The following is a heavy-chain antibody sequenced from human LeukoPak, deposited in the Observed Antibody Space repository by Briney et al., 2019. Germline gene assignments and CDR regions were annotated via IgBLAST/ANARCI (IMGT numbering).Heavy chain of an antibody. CDR2: MNPNSGNT. D-gene: IGHD3-10*01. Sequence: ASVKVSCKASGYIFTDYYMYWVRQATGQGLEWMGWMNPNSGNTGYAQKFQGRVTITRNTSISTAYMELSSLRSEDTAVYYCARGASLWSTSIDYWGQGTLVTVSS. V-gene: IGHV1-8*03. CDR1: GYIFTDYY. J-gene: IGHJ4*02. CDR3: ARGASLWSTSIDY.